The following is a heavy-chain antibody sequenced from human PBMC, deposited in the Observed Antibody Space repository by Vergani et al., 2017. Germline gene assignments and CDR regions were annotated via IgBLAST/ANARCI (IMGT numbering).Heavy chain of an antibody. D-gene: IGHD3-3*01. CDR3: AKRDRRSGCYEYFQH. CDR2: ISYDGSNK. V-gene: IGHV3-30*18. Sequence: QVQLVESGGGVVQPGRSLRLSCAASGFTFSSYGMHWVRPAPGKGLEWVAVISYDGSNKYYADSVKGRFTISRDNSKNTLYLQMNSLRAEDTAVYYCAKRDRRSGCYEYFQHWGQGTLVTVSS. CDR1: GFTFSSYG. J-gene: IGHJ1*01.